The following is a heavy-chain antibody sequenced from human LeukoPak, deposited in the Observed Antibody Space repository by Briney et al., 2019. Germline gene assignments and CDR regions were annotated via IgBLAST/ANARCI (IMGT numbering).Heavy chain of an antibody. J-gene: IGHJ4*02. D-gene: IGHD3-10*01. CDR3: TRDPYYGSGPYYFDY. CDR1: GFTFGDYA. V-gene: IGHV3-49*04. Sequence: GGSLRLPCTASGFTFGDYAMSWVRQAPGKGLEWVGFIRSKAYGGTTEYAASVKGRFTISRDDSKSIAYLQMNSLKTEDTAVYYCTRDPYYGSGPYYFDYWGQGTLVTVSS. CDR2: IRSKAYGGTT.